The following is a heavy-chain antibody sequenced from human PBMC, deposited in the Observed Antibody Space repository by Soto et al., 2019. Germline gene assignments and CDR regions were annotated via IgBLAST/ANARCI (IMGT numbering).Heavy chain of an antibody. CDR2: IIPIFGTA. Sequence: SVKVSCKASGATFSSYAISWVRQAPGQGLEWMGGIIPIFGTANYAQKFQGRVTITAGESTSTAYMELSSLRSEDTAVYYCARDINDFWSGYHYFDYWGQGTLVIVSS. D-gene: IGHD3-3*01. CDR1: GATFSSYA. J-gene: IGHJ4*02. V-gene: IGHV1-69*13. CDR3: ARDINDFWSGYHYFDY.